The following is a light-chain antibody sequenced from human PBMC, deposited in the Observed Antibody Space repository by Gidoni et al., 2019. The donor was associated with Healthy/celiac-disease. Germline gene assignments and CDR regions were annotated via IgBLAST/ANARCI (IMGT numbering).Light chain of an antibody. V-gene: IGKV1-5*01. CDR3: QQYYNSWT. CDR1: QSIGSW. Sequence: DIQMTQSPSTLSASGGDRVTITCRASQSIGSWLAWYQQKPGKAPKLLIYDGSTLESGVPSRFSGTRSGTEFTLAISSLQPDDFETYYCQQYYNSWTFGQGTKVEIK. J-gene: IGKJ1*01. CDR2: DGS.